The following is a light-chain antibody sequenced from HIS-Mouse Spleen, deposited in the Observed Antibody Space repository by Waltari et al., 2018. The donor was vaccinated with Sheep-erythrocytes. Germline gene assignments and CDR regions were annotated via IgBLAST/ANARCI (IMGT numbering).Light chain of an antibody. CDR2: DVS. J-gene: IGLJ1*01. V-gene: IGLV2-11*01. CDR1: TSDVGGHNY. CDR3: CSYAGSYNHV. Sequence: QSALTQPRSGSGSPGPSVTISCPGTTSDVGGHNYVSWYQQHPGKAPKLMIYDVSKRPSGVPDRFSGSKSGNTASLTISGLQAEDEADYYCCSYAGSYNHVFATGTKVTVL.